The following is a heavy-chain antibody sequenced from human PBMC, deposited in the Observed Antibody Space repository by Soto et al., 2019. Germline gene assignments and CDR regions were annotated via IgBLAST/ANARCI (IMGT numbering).Heavy chain of an antibody. D-gene: IGHD1-26*01. CDR2: IRPKTAGGTA. Sequence: EVQLVESGGGLVKPGESLRLSCVVSGFTFSNAWMTWVRQVPGKGLERVGRIRPKTAGGTADYTAPVTGRFTISRDDSENTLYLQMNSLKTEDTAIYYCTTDQGGWEELHYWGQGTLVTVSS. CDR1: GFTFSNAW. CDR3: TTDQGGWEELHY. V-gene: IGHV3-15*01. J-gene: IGHJ4*02.